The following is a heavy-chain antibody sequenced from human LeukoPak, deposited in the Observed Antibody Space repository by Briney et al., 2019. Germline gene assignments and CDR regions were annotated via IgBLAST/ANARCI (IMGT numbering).Heavy chain of an antibody. CDR2: IYNSGNT. D-gene: IGHD3-22*01. CDR1: GASISTNY. J-gene: IGHJ4*02. CDR3: VRGSFDSSGYYVFDY. Sequence: PSETLSLTCSVSGASISTNYWSWIRQPAGKGLEWIGRIYNSGNTNYSPSLESRVTMSADTSKNHFSLRLTSVTAADTAVYYCVRGSFDSSGYYVFDYLGQGRLVTVSS. V-gene: IGHV4-4*07.